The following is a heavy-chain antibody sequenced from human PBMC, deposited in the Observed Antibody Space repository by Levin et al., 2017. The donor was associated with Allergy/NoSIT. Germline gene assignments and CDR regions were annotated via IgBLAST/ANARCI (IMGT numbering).Heavy chain of an antibody. V-gene: IGHV3-23*01. CDR3: AKAPEPGIAVAGTLCLE. Sequence: PGGSLRLSCAASGFTFSSYAMSWVRQAPGKGLEWVSAISGSGGSTYYADSVKGRFTISRDNSKNTLYLQMNSLRAEDTAVYYCAKAPEPGIAVAGTLCLEWGQGTLVTVSS. CDR2: ISGSGGST. J-gene: IGHJ4*02. CDR1: GFTFSSYA. D-gene: IGHD6-19*01.